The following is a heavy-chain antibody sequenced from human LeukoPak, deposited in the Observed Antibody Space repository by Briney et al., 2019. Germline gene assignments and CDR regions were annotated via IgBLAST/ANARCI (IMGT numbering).Heavy chain of an antibody. D-gene: IGHD1-26*01. V-gene: IGHV3-74*01. CDR2: ISSDGSST. CDR1: GFSLSSYW. J-gene: IGHJ3*02. Sequence: GGSLRLSCAASGFSLSSYWMHWVRQAPGKGLVWVSRISSDGSSTSYADSVKGRFTISRDNAKNTLYLQMNSLRAEDTAVYYCARAGIVGARNGFDIWGQGTMVTVSS. CDR3: ARAGIVGARNGFDI.